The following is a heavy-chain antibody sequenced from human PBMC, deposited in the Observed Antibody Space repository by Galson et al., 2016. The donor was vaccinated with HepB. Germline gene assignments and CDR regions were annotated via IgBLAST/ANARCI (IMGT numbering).Heavy chain of an antibody. V-gene: IGHV4-59*01. CDR3: ARLEDGSAKRYAFDI. Sequence: SETLSLTCTVSGGSISTYYWSWIRQPPGKGLEWIGYINHSGSTNYDPSLKGRVTISVDMSKTPFSLKLSSVTAADTAVYYCARLEDGSAKRYAFDIWGQGTMVTVSS. CDR1: GGSISTYY. D-gene: IGHD5-24*01. CDR2: INHSGST. J-gene: IGHJ3*02.